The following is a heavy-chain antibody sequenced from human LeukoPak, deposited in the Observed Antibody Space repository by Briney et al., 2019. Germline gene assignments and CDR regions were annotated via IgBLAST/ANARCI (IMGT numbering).Heavy chain of an antibody. Sequence: ASVKVSCKASGYTFTSFYMHWVRQAPGQGLEWMGIINPSGGSTSYAQKFQGRVTMTRDTSTSTVYMELSSLRSEDTAVYYCARDLPGAGHFDYWGQGTLVTVSS. CDR3: ARDLPGAGHFDY. CDR2: INPSGGST. V-gene: IGHV1-46*01. J-gene: IGHJ4*02. D-gene: IGHD6-19*01. CDR1: GYTFTSFY.